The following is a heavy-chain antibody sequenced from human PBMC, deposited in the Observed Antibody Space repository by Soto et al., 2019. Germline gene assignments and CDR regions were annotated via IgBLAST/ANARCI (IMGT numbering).Heavy chain of an antibody. CDR3: ARDDYGDYVAYFQH. Sequence: GGSLRLSCAASGFTFSSYSMNWVRQAPGKGLEWVSSISSSSSYIYYPDSVKGRFTISRDNAKNSLYLQMNSLRAEDTAVDYCARDDYGDYVAYFQHWGQGTLVTVSS. CDR1: GFTFSSYS. D-gene: IGHD4-17*01. J-gene: IGHJ1*01. CDR2: ISSSSSYI. V-gene: IGHV3-21*01.